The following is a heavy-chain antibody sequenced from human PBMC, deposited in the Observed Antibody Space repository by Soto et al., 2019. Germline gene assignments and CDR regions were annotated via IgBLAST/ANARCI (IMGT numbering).Heavy chain of an antibody. V-gene: IGHV3-33*01. CDR3: ARDRGYSYGPFDY. J-gene: IGHJ4*02. CDR2: IWYDGSNK. D-gene: IGHD5-18*01. CDR1: GFTFSSYG. Sequence: QVQLEESGGGVVQPGRSLRLSCAASGFTFSSYGMHWVRQAPGKGLEWVAVIWYDGSNKYYADSVKGRFTISRDNSKNTLYLQMNSLRAEDTAVYYCARDRGYSYGPFDYWGQGTLVTVSS.